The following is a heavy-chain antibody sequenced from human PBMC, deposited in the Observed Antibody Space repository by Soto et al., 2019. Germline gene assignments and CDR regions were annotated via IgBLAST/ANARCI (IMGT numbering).Heavy chain of an antibody. CDR2: ISWNSGSI. D-gene: IGHD6-13*01. CDR3: AKEGIAAFDY. CDR1: GFTFDDYA. J-gene: IGHJ4*02. Sequence: EVQLVESGGGLVQPGRSLRLSCAASGFTFDDYAMHWVRQAPGKGLEWVSGISWNSGSIGYADSVKGRFTISRDNAKHSLYLQMNSLRAEDTALYYCAKEGIAAFDYWGQGTLVTVSS. V-gene: IGHV3-9*01.